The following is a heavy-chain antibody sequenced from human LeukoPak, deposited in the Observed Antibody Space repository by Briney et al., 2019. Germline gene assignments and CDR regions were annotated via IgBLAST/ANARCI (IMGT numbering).Heavy chain of an antibody. V-gene: IGHV1-69*05. CDR2: IIPIFGTA. D-gene: IGHD3-3*01. CDR3: AREVGDFWSASEI. J-gene: IGHJ4*02. Sequence: ASVKVSCKASGGTLSSYAISWVRQAPGQGLEWMGGIIPIFGTANYAQKFQGRVTITTDESTSTAYMELSSLRSEDTAVYYCAREVGDFWSASEIWGQGTLVTVSS. CDR1: GGTLSSYA.